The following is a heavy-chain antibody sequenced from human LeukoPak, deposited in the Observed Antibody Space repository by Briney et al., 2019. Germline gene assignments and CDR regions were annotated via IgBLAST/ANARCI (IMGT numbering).Heavy chain of an antibody. CDR1: GGSISGGRYY. Sequence: SETLSLTCTVSGGSISGGRYYWSWIRQPAGKGLEWIGRIYTGGSTNYNPSLKSRVTMSVDTSKNQFSLKLSSVTAADTAVYYCARDGYYYGSGGYYNVYYFDYWGQGTLVTVSS. CDR3: ARDGYYYGSGGYYNVYYFDY. J-gene: IGHJ4*02. CDR2: IYTGGST. V-gene: IGHV4-61*02. D-gene: IGHD3-10*01.